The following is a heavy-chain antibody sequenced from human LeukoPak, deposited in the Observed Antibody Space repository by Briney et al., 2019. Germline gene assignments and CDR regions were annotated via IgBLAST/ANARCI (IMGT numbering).Heavy chain of an antibody. CDR3: ATTINYYDSSGHYYNWFDP. V-gene: IGHV4-59*01. D-gene: IGHD3-22*01. CDR2: IYYSGST. Sequence: PSETLSLTCTVSGGSISNSYWSWIRQPPGKGLEWIGYIYYSGSTNYNPSLKSRVTISVDTSKNQFSLRLTSVTAADTAVYYCATTINYYDSSGHYYNWFDPWGQGTLATVSS. CDR1: GGSISNSY. J-gene: IGHJ5*02.